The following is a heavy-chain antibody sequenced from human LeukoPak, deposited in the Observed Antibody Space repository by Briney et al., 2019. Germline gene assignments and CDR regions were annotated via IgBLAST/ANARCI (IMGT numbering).Heavy chain of an antibody. CDR2: IWYDGSNK. D-gene: IGHD5-12*01. Sequence: GGSLRLSCAASGFTFSNYGMHWVRQAPGKGLEWVAAIWYDGSNKYYGDSVKGRFTISRDNSKNTLYLQMNSLRAEDTAVYYCAKEMKPWMHFDYWGQGTLVTVSS. V-gene: IGHV3-30*02. J-gene: IGHJ4*02. CDR3: AKEMKPWMHFDY. CDR1: GFTFSNYG.